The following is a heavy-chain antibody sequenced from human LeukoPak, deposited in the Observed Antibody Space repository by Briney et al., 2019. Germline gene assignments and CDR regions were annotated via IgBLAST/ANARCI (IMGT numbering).Heavy chain of an antibody. CDR1: GYTFTSYG. CDR3: ARCTYYDSSGDYNFDY. J-gene: IGHJ4*02. CDR2: ISAYNGNT. Sequence: GASVKVSCKASGYTFTSYGISWVRQAPGQGLEWMGWISAYNGNTNYAQKLQGRVTMTTDTSTSTAYMELSSLRSEDTAVYYCARCTYYDSSGDYNFDYWGQGTLVTVSS. D-gene: IGHD3-22*01. V-gene: IGHV1-18*01.